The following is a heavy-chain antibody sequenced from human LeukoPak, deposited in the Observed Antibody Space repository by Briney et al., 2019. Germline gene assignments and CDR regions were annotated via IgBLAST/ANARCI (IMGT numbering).Heavy chain of an antibody. Sequence: PGRSLRLSCAASGFTFSSYAMHWVRQAPGKGLEWVAVISYDGSNKYYADSVKGRFTISRDNSKNTLYLQMNSLRAEDTAVYYCARGGSYTPLGYFDYWGQGTLVTVSS. CDR3: ARGGSYTPLGYFDY. CDR2: ISYDGSNK. V-gene: IGHV3-30*04. J-gene: IGHJ4*02. CDR1: GFTFSSYA. D-gene: IGHD1-26*01.